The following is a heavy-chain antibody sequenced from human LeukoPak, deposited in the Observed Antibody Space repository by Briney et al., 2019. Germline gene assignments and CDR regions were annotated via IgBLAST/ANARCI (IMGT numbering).Heavy chain of an antibody. CDR2: ISYDGSNE. CDR1: GFTFRSYG. Sequence: PGGSLRLSCAASGFTFRSYGMHWVRQAPGKGLEWVAVISYDGSNEYYVDSVKGRFTISRDNAKNSLYLQMNSLRVEDTAVYYCAKEGRSLQTYWGQGTLVTVSS. D-gene: IGHD5-24*01. V-gene: IGHV3-30*18. CDR3: AKEGRSLQTY. J-gene: IGHJ4*02.